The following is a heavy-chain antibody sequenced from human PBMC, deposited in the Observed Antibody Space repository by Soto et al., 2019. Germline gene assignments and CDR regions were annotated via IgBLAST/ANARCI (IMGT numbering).Heavy chain of an antibody. Sequence: ASVKVSCKASGYTFTSYGISWVRQAPGQGLEWMGWISAYNGNTNYAQKLQGRVTMTTDTSTSTAYMELRSLRSDDTAVYYCARDPPNAGYCSSTSCYGGYYYYYYMDVWGKGTTVTVSS. CDR3: ARDPPNAGYCSSTSCYGGYYYYYYMDV. V-gene: IGHV1-18*01. CDR2: ISAYNGNT. D-gene: IGHD2-2*01. CDR1: GYTFTSYG. J-gene: IGHJ6*03.